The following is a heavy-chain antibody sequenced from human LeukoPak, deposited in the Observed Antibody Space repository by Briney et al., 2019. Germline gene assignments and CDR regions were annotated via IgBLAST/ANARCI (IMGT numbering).Heavy chain of an antibody. CDR2: VFHSGTT. V-gene: IGHV4-59*08. Sequence: SETLSLTCNVSGDSLTSHFWSWIRQTPGKGLEWIGYVFHSGTTNYSPSLKSRVTISLDTSKKQFYLRLASVTAADTAVYYCARRMATDTDAFDIWGRGTMVSVSS. CDR1: GDSLTSHF. CDR3: ARRMATDTDAFDI. J-gene: IGHJ3*02. D-gene: IGHD5-24*01.